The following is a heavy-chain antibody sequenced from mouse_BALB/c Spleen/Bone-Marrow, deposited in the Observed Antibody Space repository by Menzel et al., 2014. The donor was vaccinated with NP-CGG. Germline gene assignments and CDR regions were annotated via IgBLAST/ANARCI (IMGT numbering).Heavy chain of an antibody. J-gene: IGHJ1*01. CDR2: IDPANGNT. CDR1: GFNIKDTY. Sequence: PLQQSGAELVKPGASVKLSCTASGFNIKDTYMHWVKQRPEQGLEWIGRIDPANGNTKYDPKFQGKATITADTSSNTAYLQLSNLTSEDTAVYYCANYDYGWYFDVWGAGTTVTVSS. V-gene: IGHV14-3*02. D-gene: IGHD2-4*01. CDR3: ANYDYGWYFDV.